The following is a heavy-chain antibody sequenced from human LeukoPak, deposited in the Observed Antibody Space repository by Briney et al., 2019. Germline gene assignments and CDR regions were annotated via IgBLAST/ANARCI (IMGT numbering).Heavy chain of an antibody. CDR3: ARSSDYSTFDY. V-gene: IGHV4-30-4*01. Sequence: SGTLSLTCTVSGGSISSGDYYWSWIRQPPGKGLEWIGYIYYSGSTYYNPSLKSRVTISVDTSKNQFSLKLSSVTAADTAVYYCARSSDYSTFDYWGQGPLVTVSS. CDR2: IYYSGST. D-gene: IGHD4-11*01. CDR1: GGSISSGDYY. J-gene: IGHJ4*02.